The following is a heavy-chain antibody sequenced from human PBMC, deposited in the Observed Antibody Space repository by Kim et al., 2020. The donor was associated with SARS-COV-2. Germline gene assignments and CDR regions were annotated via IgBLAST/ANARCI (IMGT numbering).Heavy chain of an antibody. CDR2: INSASTTI. D-gene: IGHD1-20*01. Sequence: GSLRLSCAVSGFSLSSSSMNWVRQAPGKGLEWVSYINSASTTIYYAASVEGRFIVSRDKAKNTVFLQMNSMRDEDTAVYYCARGTRYVDCWGQGTLVTV. V-gene: IGHV3-48*02. J-gene: IGHJ4*02. CDR3: ARGTRYVDC. CDR1: GFSLSSSS.